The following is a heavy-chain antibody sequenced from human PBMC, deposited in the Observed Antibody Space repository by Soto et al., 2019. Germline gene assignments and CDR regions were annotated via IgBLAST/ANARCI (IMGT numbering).Heavy chain of an antibody. CDR1: GGSISSYY. Sequence: SETLSLTCTVSGGSISSYYWSWIRQPPGKGLEWIGYIYDSGSTKYNPSLKSRVTISADTSKNQFSLKLSSVTAADTAVYYCARGVTGWTRGAFDVWGRGTMVTVSS. V-gene: IGHV4-59*01. J-gene: IGHJ3*01. D-gene: IGHD2-21*02. CDR3: ARGVTGWTRGAFDV. CDR2: IYDSGST.